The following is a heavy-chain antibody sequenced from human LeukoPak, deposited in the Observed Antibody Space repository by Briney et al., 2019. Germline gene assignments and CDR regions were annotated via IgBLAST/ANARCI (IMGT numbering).Heavy chain of an antibody. Sequence: SGTLSLTCTVSGGSISSHYWNWIRQSPGKGLEWIGYIYYTGSSSYNPSLRSRVTISADTSKNQFSLKLSSVTAADTAVYYCASRKLGNNYWGQGTLVTVSS. V-gene: IGHV4-59*11. D-gene: IGHD7-27*01. CDR3: ASRKLGNNY. J-gene: IGHJ4*01. CDR1: GGSISSHY. CDR2: IYYTGSS.